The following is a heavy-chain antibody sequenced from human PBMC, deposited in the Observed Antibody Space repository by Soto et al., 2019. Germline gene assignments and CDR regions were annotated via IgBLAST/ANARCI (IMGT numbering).Heavy chain of an antibody. V-gene: IGHV4-59*01. Sequence: PSETLSLTCTVAGGSISSYYWSWIRQPPGKGLEWIGYIYYSGSTNYNPSLKSRVTISVDTSKNQFSLKLSSVTAADTAVYYCARVRLGGSDPWGQGTLVTVSS. CDR2: IYYSGST. CDR3: ARVRLGGSDP. J-gene: IGHJ5*02. CDR1: GGSISSYY. D-gene: IGHD3-16*01.